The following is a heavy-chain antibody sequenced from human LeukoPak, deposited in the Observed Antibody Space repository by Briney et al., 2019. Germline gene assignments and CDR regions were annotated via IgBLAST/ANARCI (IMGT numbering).Heavy chain of an antibody. Sequence: GGSLRLSCAASGFTFSSYGMHWVRQAPGKGLEWVAFIRYDGSNKYYADSVKGRFTISRDNSKNTLYLQMNSLRAEDTAVYYCARDTGPYSSSRAPFDYWGQGTLVTVSS. V-gene: IGHV3-30*02. J-gene: IGHJ4*02. D-gene: IGHD6-13*01. CDR2: IRYDGSNK. CDR3: ARDTGPYSSSRAPFDY. CDR1: GFTFSSYG.